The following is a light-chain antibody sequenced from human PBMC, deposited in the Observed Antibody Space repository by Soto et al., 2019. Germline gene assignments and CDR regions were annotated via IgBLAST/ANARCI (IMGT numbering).Light chain of an antibody. Sequence: EIVMTQSPATLSVSPGERATLSCRASQSVSSNLAWYQQKPGQAPRLLIYGASTRATGIPARFSGSGSGTEFTLIISSQQSEDFAVYYCQQYNNWPPYTFGQGTKVEIK. J-gene: IGKJ1*01. CDR3: QQYNNWPPYT. CDR2: GAS. V-gene: IGKV3-15*01. CDR1: QSVSSN.